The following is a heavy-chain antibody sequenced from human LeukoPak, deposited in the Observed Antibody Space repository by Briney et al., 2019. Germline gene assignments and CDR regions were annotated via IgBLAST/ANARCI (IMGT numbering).Heavy chain of an antibody. CDR2: ISWDGRST. Sequence: HTGGSLRLSCTASGFNFGHYTMHWVRRAPGKGLEWVSLISWDGRSTYYADSVKGRFTISRDNSKSSLYLQMNSLRTEDTALYHCAKMAGTYSTLGYHFDYWGQGTLVTVSS. J-gene: IGHJ4*02. D-gene: IGHD1-26*01. CDR1: GFNFGHYT. V-gene: IGHV3-43*01. CDR3: AKMAGTYSTLGYHFDY.